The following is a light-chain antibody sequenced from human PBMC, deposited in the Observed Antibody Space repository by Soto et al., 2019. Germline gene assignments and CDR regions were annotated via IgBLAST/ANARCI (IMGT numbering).Light chain of an antibody. CDR2: GAS. Sequence: EIVLTQSPGTLSLSPGERATLSCRASQSVSSSYLAWYQQKPGQTPRLHIYGASSRTTGIPDRFSGSGSGKDFTLTISRLEPEDIAVYYCQQYGRSPFTFRPGTKVDVK. CDR3: QQYGRSPFT. CDR1: QSVSSSY. J-gene: IGKJ3*01. V-gene: IGKV3-20*01.